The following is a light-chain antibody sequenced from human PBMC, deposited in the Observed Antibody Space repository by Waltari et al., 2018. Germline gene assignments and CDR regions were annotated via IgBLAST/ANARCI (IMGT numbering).Light chain of an antibody. CDR2: RNN. CDR3: AAWDDSLSTWV. V-gene: IGLV1-47*01. CDR1: SSNIGSNF. J-gene: IGLJ3*02. Sequence: QSVLTQPPSASGTPGQRVAISCSGSSSNIGSNFVYWYQQLPGTAPELLIYRNNRRPSGVPARVSGPKPGSSAALAVSGLRSEDEGDFYCAAWDDSLSTWVFGGGTKLTVL.